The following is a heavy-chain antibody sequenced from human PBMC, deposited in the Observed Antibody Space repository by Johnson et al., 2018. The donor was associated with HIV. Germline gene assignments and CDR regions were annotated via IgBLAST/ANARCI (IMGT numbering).Heavy chain of an antibody. J-gene: IGHJ3*02. CDR1: GFTFNDYY. Sequence: QVQLVESGGGVVKPGGSLRLSCAASGFTFNDYYMSWIRQAPGKGLEWLSYISTSGATIYYADSVKGRFTISRDNAKKSLYLQMNSLRSEDTALYYCARESTPWGGDYVDYTFDICGQGTMVTVSS. CDR2: ISTSGATI. V-gene: IGHV3-11*04. CDR3: ARESTPWGGDYVDYTFDI. D-gene: IGHD4-17*01.